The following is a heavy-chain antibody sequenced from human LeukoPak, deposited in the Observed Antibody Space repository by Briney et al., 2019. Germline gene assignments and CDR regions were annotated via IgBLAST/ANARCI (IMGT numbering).Heavy chain of an antibody. V-gene: IGHV3-21*01. D-gene: IGHD3-22*01. CDR3: ARDLGQYYYDLFH. CDR1: GFTLSSYS. CDR2: ISSSSSYI. Sequence: GGSLRLSCAASGFTLSSYSMNWVRQAPGKGLEWVSSISSSSSYIYYADSVKGRFTISRDNAKNSLYLQMNSLRAEDTAVYYCARDLGQYYYDLFHWGQGTLVTVSS. J-gene: IGHJ4*02.